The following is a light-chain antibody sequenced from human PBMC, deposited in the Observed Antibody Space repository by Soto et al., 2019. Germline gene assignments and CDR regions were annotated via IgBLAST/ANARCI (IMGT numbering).Light chain of an antibody. CDR3: QQYNKWPRT. CDR2: GAS. V-gene: IGKV3-15*01. J-gene: IGKJ1*01. CDR1: QSVSSN. Sequence: EIVMTQSPATLSLSPGERATLSCRAGQSVSSNLAWYQQKPGQAPRLPIYGASTRATGIPARFSGSGSGTEFTLTMSSLQSEDFAVYYCQQYNKWPRTFGQGTKVDI.